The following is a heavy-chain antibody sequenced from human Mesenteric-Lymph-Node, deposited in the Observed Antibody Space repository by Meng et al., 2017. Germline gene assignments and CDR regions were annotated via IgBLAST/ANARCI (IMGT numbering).Heavy chain of an antibody. CDR1: GGSMSSGNYY. Sequence: QVRLQESGPGLVEPSQTLSLTCTVSGGSMSSGNYYWSWIRQSPGKGLEWIGYIHHSGSAYYNPSLKSRVSISVDTSKNQFSLNLNSMTAADTAVYYCASFDHIPRRNYFDYWGQGTLVTVSS. CDR3: ASFDHIPRRNYFDY. D-gene: IGHD2-21*01. CDR2: IHHSGSA. J-gene: IGHJ4*02. V-gene: IGHV4-30-4*01.